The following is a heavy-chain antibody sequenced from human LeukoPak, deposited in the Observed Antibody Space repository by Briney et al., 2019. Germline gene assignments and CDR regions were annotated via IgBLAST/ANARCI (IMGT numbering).Heavy chain of an antibody. D-gene: IGHD4-17*01. CDR1: GFTFSSYS. CDR3: ARGRPRAVHGDYTDY. J-gene: IGHJ4*02. CDR2: ISSSSSYI. Sequence: GGSLRLSCAASGFTFSSYSMNWVRQAPGKGLEWVSSISSSSSYIYYADSVKGRFTISRDNAKNSLYLQMNSLRAEDTAVYYCARGRPRAVHGDYTDYWGQGTLVTVSS. V-gene: IGHV3-21*01.